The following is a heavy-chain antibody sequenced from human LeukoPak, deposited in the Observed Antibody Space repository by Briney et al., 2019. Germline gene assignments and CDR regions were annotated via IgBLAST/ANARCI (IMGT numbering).Heavy chain of an antibody. V-gene: IGHV3-48*01. J-gene: IGHJ4*02. CDR3: ARGGGGYGFY. CDR2: ISSSSSTI. Sequence: GGSLRLSCAASGFTFSSYSMNWVRQAPGKGLEWVSYISSSSSTIYYADSVKGRFTISRDNAKNSLYLQMNSLRAEDTAVYYCARGGGGYGFYWGQGTLVTVSS. D-gene: IGHD5-12*01. CDR1: GFTFSSYS.